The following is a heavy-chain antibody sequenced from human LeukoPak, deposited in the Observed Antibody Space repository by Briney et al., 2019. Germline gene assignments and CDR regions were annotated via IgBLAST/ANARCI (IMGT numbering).Heavy chain of an antibody. V-gene: IGHV4-59*05. CDR3: ARKGELYSSSWYVDEYFQH. CDR1: GGSISSYY. CDR2: IYYSGST. Sequence: SETLSLTCTVSGGSISSYYWSWIRQPPGKGLEWIGSIYYSGSTYYNPSLKSRVTISVDTSKNQFSLKLSSVTAADTAVYYCARKGELYSSSWYVDEYFQHWGQGTLVTVSS. J-gene: IGHJ1*01. D-gene: IGHD6-13*01.